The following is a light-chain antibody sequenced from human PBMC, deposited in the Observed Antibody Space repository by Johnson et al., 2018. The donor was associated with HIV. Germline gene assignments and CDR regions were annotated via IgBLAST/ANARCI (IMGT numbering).Light chain of an antibody. Sequence: QSVLTQPPSVSAAPGQNVTISCSGSSSNIGNNYISWYQQLPGTAPKLLIYETTKRPSGIPDRFSGSRYGTSATLGITGLQTGDEADYYCATCDNSLRVFGTGTKVTVL. CDR1: SSNIGNNY. V-gene: IGLV1-51*02. J-gene: IGLJ1*01. CDR3: ATCDNSLRV. CDR2: ETT.